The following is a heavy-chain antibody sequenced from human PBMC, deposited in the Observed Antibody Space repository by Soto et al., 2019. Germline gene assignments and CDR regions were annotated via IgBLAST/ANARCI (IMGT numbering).Heavy chain of an antibody. CDR3: ARGGTIFGVVIKYYYYGMDV. V-gene: IGHV1-69*01. CDR2: FIPIFGTA. Sequence: QVQLVQSGAEVKKPGSSVKVSCKASGGTFSSYAISWVRQAPGQGLEWMGGFIPIFGTANYAQKFQGRVTITADESTSTAYMELSSLRSEDTAVYYCARGGTIFGVVIKYYYYGMDVWGQGTTVTVSS. D-gene: IGHD3-3*01. CDR1: GGTFSSYA. J-gene: IGHJ6*02.